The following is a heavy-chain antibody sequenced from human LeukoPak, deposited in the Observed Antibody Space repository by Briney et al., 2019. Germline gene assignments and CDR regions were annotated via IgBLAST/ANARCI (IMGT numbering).Heavy chain of an antibody. V-gene: IGHV4-34*01. CDR2: INHSGST. CDR3: ARLTYSSGWYWFDP. D-gene: IGHD6-19*01. J-gene: IGHJ5*02. Sequence: SETLSLTCAVYGGSFSGYYWSWIRQPPGKGLEWIGEINHSGSTNYNPSLKSRVTISVDTSKNQFSLKLSSVTAADTAVYYCARLTYSSGWYWFDPWGQGTLVTVSS. CDR1: GGSFSGYY.